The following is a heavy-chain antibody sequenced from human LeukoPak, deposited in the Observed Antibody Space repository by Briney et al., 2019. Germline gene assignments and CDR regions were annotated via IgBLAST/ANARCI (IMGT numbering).Heavy chain of an antibody. V-gene: IGHV1-2*06. CDR2: INPNSGGT. Sequence: ASVKVSCKASGYTFTGYYMHWVRQAPGQGPEWMGRINPNSGGTNYAQKFQGRVTMTRDTSISTAYMELSRLRSDDTAVYYCARSREIVVVTAIFDYWGQETLVTVSS. CDR1: GYTFTGYY. D-gene: IGHD2-21*02. CDR3: ARSREIVVVTAIFDY. J-gene: IGHJ4*02.